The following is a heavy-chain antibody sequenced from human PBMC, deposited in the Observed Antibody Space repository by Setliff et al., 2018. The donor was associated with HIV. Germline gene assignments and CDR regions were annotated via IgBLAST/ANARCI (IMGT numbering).Heavy chain of an antibody. Sequence: GGSLRLSCAASGFTVSGSYMSWVRQAPGKGLEWVSTIYSDGSTYHADSVKGRFTLSRDNSKNTLYLQMNSLRAEDTAVYYCAKDRSGSYSFARDWGQGTLVTVSS. J-gene: IGHJ4*02. D-gene: IGHD1-26*01. CDR3: AKDRSGSYSFARD. CDR2: IYSDGST. CDR1: GFTVSGSY. V-gene: IGHV3-66*01.